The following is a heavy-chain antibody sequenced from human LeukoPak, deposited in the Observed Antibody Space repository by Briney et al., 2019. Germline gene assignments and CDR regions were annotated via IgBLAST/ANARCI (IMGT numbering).Heavy chain of an antibody. V-gene: IGHV4-59*06. Sequence: SETLSLTCTVSGGSISSYYWSWIRQPAGKGLEWIGYIYYSGSTYYNPSLKSRVTISVDTSKNQFSLKLSSVTAADTAVYYCARDRRRGVATSGYNWFDPWGQGTLVTVSS. CDR3: ARDRRRGVATSGYNWFDP. CDR1: GGSISSYY. CDR2: IYYSGST. J-gene: IGHJ5*02. D-gene: IGHD5-12*01.